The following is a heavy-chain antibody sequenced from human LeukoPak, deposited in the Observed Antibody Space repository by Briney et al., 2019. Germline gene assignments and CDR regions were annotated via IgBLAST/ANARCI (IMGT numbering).Heavy chain of an antibody. CDR3: ARSGIAAAGTGDWFDP. CDR2: IIPILGIA. CDR1: GGTFSSYA. J-gene: IGHJ5*02. D-gene: IGHD6-13*01. Sequence: SVKVSRKASGGTFSSYAIRWVRQAPGQGLEWMGRIIPILGIANYAQKFQGRVTITADKSTSTAYMELSSLRSEDTAVYYCARSGIAAAGTGDWFDPWGQGTLVTVSS. V-gene: IGHV1-69*04.